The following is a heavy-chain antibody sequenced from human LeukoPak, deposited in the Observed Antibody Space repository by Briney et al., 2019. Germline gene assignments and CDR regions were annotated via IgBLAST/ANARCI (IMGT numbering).Heavy chain of an antibody. CDR3: ARGLGAFDY. V-gene: IGHV1-18*01. Sequence: GASVRVSCKASGYTFTSQGISWVRQAPGQGFESMGWISAYNGKTEYAEKFQGRVTMSTDTSTSTAYLELTSLTSDDTAVYFCARGLGAFDYWGQGTLVTVSS. D-gene: IGHD3-10*01. CDR1: GYTFTSQG. J-gene: IGHJ4*02. CDR2: ISAYNGKT.